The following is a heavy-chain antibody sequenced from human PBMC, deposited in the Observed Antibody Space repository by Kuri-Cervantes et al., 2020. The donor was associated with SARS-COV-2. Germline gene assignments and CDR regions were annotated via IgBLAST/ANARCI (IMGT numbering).Heavy chain of an antibody. V-gene: IGHV4-4*02. D-gene: IGHD5-18*01. J-gene: IGHJ4*02. Sequence: SETLSLTCAVSGGSISSSNWGSWVRQPPGKGLEWIGEIYHSGNTYYNPSLKSRVTISLDTSENQFSLKLSSVTAADTAVYYCARDSGGYDVDVPMGPYWGQGTLVTVSS. CDR2: IYHSGNT. CDR1: GGSISSSNW. CDR3: ARDSGGYDVDVPMGPY.